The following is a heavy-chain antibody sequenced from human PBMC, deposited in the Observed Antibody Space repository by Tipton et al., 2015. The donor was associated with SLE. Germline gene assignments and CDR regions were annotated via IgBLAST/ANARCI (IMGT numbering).Heavy chain of an antibody. CDR2: IYTSGYT. Sequence: TLSLTYNVSGGSISFGSYYWSWIRQPAGKGLEWIGRIYTSGYTDYSPSLKSRVTISLDTSKNQFSLKLSSVTAADTAMYYCAREGEIVVPLRAYYYLDVWGKGTTVTVSS. D-gene: IGHD2-2*01. J-gene: IGHJ6*03. CDR3: AREGEIVVPLRAYYYLDV. V-gene: IGHV4-61*02. CDR1: GGSISFGSYY.